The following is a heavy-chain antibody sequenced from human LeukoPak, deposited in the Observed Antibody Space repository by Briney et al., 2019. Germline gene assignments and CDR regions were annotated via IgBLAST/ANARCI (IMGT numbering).Heavy chain of an antibody. Sequence: PSETLSLTCAVSGASVSGSNYYWGWIRQPPGKGLEWIGNIYSSGSTYYNASLQSRVTISIDTSKNQFSLRLNSVTAADTAMYYCAKGAGFNYIHYMDVWGKGTTVTVSS. D-gene: IGHD5-24*01. V-gene: IGHV4-39*07. CDR1: GASVSGSNYY. CDR3: AKGAGFNYIHYMDV. CDR2: IYSSGST. J-gene: IGHJ6*03.